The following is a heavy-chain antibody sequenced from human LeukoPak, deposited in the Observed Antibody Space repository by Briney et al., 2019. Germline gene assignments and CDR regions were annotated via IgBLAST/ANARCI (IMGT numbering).Heavy chain of an antibody. CDR3: AGEQYSSGWYRFDY. J-gene: IGHJ4*02. Sequence: GGSLRLSCAASGFTFSSYSMNWVRQAPGKGLEWVSSISSSSSCIYYADSVKGRFTISRDNAKNSLYLQMNSLRAEDTAVYYCAGEQYSSGWYRFDYWGQGTLVTVSS. CDR1: GFTFSSYS. D-gene: IGHD6-19*01. CDR2: ISSSSSCI. V-gene: IGHV3-21*01.